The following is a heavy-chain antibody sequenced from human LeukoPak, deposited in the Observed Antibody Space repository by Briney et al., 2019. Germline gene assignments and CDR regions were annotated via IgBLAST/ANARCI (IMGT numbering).Heavy chain of an antibody. J-gene: IGHJ3*02. CDR1: GFTFSTYS. V-gene: IGHV3-48*04. CDR3: ARDGGAGTPWAFDI. D-gene: IGHD6-25*01. CDR2: ISGSSSTI. Sequence: GGSLRLSCAASGFTFSTYSMNWARQAPGKGLEWVSHISGSSSTIYYTDSVKGRFTISRDNAKNLLFLQMNSLRAEDTALYYCARDGGAGTPWAFDIWGQGTMVTVSS.